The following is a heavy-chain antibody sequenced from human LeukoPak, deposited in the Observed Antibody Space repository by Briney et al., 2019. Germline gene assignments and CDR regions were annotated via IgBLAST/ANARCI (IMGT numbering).Heavy chain of an antibody. CDR1: GFTFSSNY. CDR2: IYSGGST. D-gene: IGHD4-11*01. CDR3: ARVDPFLDYRLDY. J-gene: IGHJ4*02. Sequence: PGGSLRLSCAASGFTFSSNYMSWVRQAPGKGLEWVSVIYSGGSTYYADSVKGRFTISRDNSKTTLYLQMNSLRADDTAVYYCARVDPFLDYRLDYWGPGTLVTVSS. V-gene: IGHV3-53*01.